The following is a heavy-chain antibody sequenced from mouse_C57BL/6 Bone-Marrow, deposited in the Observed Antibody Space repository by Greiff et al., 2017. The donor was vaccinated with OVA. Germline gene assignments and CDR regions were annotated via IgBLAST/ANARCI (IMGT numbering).Heavy chain of an antibody. V-gene: IGHV10-1*01. J-gene: IGHJ2*01. CDR2: IRSKSNNYAT. Sequence: EVQLVESGGGLVQPKGSLKLSCAASGFSFNTYAMNWVRQAPGKGLEWVARIRSKSNNYATYYADSVKDRFTISRDDSESMLYLQMNNLKTEDTAMYYCVRVRENYFDYWGQGTTLTVSS. CDR3: VRVRENYFDY. CDR1: GFSFNTYA.